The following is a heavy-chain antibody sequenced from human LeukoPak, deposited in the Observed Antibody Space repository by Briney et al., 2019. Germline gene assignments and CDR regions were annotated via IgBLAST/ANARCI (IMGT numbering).Heavy chain of an antibody. V-gene: IGHV4-59*01. Sequence: SETLSLTCSVSGYDSISTYYWNWIRQPPGKGLEWIGQIFYKGNTNYNPSLESRVTMSVDTSKNEFSLKLKSVTAADTAVYYCARVPHFGDYGWFDPWGQGTLVTVSS. CDR1: GYDSISTYY. CDR3: ARVPHFGDYGWFDP. D-gene: IGHD4-17*01. J-gene: IGHJ5*02. CDR2: IFYKGNT.